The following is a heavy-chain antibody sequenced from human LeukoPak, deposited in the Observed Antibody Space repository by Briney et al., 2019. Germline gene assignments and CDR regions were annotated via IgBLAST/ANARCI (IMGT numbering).Heavy chain of an antibody. CDR3: ARGLRNYFDY. J-gene: IGHJ4*02. V-gene: IGHV3-30*07. Sequence: SRDNSKNTLYLQMNSLRAEDTAVYYCARGLRNYFDYWGQGTLVTVSS. D-gene: IGHD4-17*01.